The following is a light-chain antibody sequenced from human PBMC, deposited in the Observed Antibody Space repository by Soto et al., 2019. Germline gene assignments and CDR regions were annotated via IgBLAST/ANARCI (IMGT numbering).Light chain of an antibody. J-gene: IGKJ1*01. CDR2: DAS. CDR3: QQYNSYWT. CDR1: QSISSW. V-gene: IGKV1-5*01. Sequence: DIQMTQSPSTLSASVGDRVTITCRASQSISSWLAWYQQKPGKAPKLLIYDASSLESGVPSRFSGSGSGTEFTLTISSLQPDDLATDYCQQYNSYWTFGQGTKVEIK.